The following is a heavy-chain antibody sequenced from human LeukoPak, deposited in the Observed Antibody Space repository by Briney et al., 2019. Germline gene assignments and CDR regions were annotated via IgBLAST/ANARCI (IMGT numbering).Heavy chain of an antibody. CDR3: ARVAGRGDY. D-gene: IGHD6-19*01. CDR2: INHSGST. CDR1: GGSFSGYY. V-gene: IGHV4-34*01. J-gene: IGHJ4*02. Sequence: SETLSLTCAVYGGSFSGYYWSWIRQPPGKGLEWIGEINHSGSTNYNPSLKSRVTISVDTSKNQFSLKLSSVTAADTAVYYCARVAGRGDYWGQGTLVTVSS.